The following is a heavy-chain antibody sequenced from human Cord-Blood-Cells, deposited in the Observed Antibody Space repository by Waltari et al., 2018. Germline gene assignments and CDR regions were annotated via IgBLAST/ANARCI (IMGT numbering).Heavy chain of an antibody. J-gene: IGHJ4*02. CDR2: FYSEDGET. V-gene: IGHV1-24*01. Sequence: PLVQTGAVGKTPGRAVMVSCTFSVYALPALSMHCVGQAPGKGLEGMGGFYSEDGETIYVQKFQGRVTMTEDTSTDTAYMELSSVRCEDTAVYCCATRYSTFDYWGQGTLVTVSS. D-gene: IGHD2-15*01. CDR3: ATRYSTFDY. CDR1: VYALPALS.